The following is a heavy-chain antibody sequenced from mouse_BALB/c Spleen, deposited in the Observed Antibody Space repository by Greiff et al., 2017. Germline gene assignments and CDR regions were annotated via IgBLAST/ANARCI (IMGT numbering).Heavy chain of an antibody. D-gene: IGHD2-9*01. Sequence: EVQLVESGGDLVKPGGSLKLSCAASGFTFSSYGMSWVRQTPDKRLEWVATISSGGSYTYYPDSVKGRFTISRDNAKNTLYLQMSSLKSEDTAMYYCARPYYGYDGAWFAYWGQGTRVTVSA. J-gene: IGHJ3*01. CDR3: ARPYYGYDGAWFAY. CDR2: ISSGGSYT. V-gene: IGHV5-6*01. CDR1: GFTFSSYG.